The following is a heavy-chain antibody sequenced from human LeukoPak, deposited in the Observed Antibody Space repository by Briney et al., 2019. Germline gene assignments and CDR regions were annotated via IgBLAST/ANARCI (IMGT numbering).Heavy chain of an antibody. Sequence: GGSLRLSCEASGFTFSSYAMSWVRQAPGKGLEWVSTISNSDGSTYYADSVKGRYTISRDNPKNTLYLQMNSLAAEDTAMYYCAKATGTLGNWGQGTLVTVSS. D-gene: IGHD1-1*01. CDR2: ISNSDGST. V-gene: IGHV3-23*01. J-gene: IGHJ4*02. CDR1: GFTFSSYA. CDR3: AKATGTLGN.